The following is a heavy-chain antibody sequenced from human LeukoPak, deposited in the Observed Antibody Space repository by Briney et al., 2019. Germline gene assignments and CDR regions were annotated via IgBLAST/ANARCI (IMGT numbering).Heavy chain of an antibody. CDR1: GDSISSYY. CDR2: IYSSGST. CDR3: ARGRALYAFDI. Sequence: SETLSLTCTVSGDSISSYYWSWMRQPAGKGLEWIGRIYSSGSTNSSPSLKSRVTISVDTSKNQFFLKLSSVTAADTAVYYCARGRALYAFDIWGQGTMVTVSS. V-gene: IGHV4-4*07. J-gene: IGHJ3*02.